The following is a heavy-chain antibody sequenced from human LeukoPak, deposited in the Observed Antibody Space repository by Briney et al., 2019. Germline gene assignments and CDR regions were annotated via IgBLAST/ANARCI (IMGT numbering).Heavy chain of an antibody. D-gene: IGHD1-26*01. CDR3: ARFPGDSGSYFYPFDY. Sequence: ASVKVSCKASGYTFTGYYMHWVRQAPGQGLEWMGRINPNSGGTNYAQKFQGRVTMTRDTSISTAYMELSRLRSDDAAVYYCARFPGDSGSYFYPFDYWGQGTLVTVSS. CDR2: INPNSGGT. J-gene: IGHJ4*02. CDR1: GYTFTGYY. V-gene: IGHV1-2*06.